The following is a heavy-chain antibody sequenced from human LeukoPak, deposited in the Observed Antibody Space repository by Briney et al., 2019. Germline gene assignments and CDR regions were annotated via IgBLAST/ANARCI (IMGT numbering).Heavy chain of an antibody. CDR1: GFTFDDYG. CDR3: ARTFAARPFYYYYMDV. Sequence: GGSLRLSCAASGFTFDDYGMSWVHQAPGKGLEWVSGINWNGGSTGYADSVKGRFTISRDNAKNSLYLQMNSLRAEDTALYYCARTFAARPFYYYYMDVWGKGTTVTVSS. J-gene: IGHJ6*03. CDR2: INWNGGST. D-gene: IGHD6-6*01. V-gene: IGHV3-20*04.